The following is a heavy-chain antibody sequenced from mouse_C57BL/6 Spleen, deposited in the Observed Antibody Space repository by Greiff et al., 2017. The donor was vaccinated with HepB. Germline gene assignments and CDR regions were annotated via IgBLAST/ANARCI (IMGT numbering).Heavy chain of an antibody. CDR3: ARHPYDYALYAMDY. CDR2: IYPRSGNT. CDR1: GYTFTSYG. V-gene: IGHV1-81*01. D-gene: IGHD2-4*01. Sequence: VQRVESGAELARPGASVKLSCKASGYTFTSYGISWVKQRTGQGLEWIGEIYPRSGNTYYNEKFKGKATLTADKSSSTAYMELRSLTSEDSAVYFCARHPYDYALYAMDYWGQGTSVTVSS. J-gene: IGHJ4*01.